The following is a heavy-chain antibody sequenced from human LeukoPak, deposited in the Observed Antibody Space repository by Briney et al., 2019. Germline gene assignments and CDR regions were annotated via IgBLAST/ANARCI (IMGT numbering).Heavy chain of an antibody. D-gene: IGHD2/OR15-2a*01. Sequence: GASVKVSCKASGYTFTSYGISWVRQAPGQGLEWMGWISAYNGNTNYAQKLQGRVTMTTDTSTSTAYMELRSLRSDDTAVYYCARVFYGSPIRGGFDYWGQGTLVTVSS. CDR2: ISAYNGNT. J-gene: IGHJ4*02. CDR3: ARVFYGSPIRGGFDY. CDR1: GYTFTSYG. V-gene: IGHV1-18*01.